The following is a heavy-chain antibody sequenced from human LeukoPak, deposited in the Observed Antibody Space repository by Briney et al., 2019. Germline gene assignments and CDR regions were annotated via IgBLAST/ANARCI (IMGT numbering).Heavy chain of an antibody. D-gene: IGHD1-26*01. V-gene: IGHV3-48*03. J-gene: IGHJ4*02. Sequence: GGSLRLSCAASGFTFSSYEMNWVRQAPGKGLEWVSYISSSGSTIYYADSVKGRFTISRDNAKNSLYLQMNSLRAEDTAVYYCARLLSYYSNFDYWGQGTLVTVSS. CDR3: ARLLSYYSNFDY. CDR1: GFTFSSYE. CDR2: ISSSGSTI.